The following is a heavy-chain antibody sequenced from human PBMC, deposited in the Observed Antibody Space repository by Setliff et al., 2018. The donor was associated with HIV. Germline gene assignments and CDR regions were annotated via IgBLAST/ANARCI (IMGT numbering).Heavy chain of an antibody. J-gene: IGHJ6*03. V-gene: IGHV3-21*01. D-gene: IGHD5-18*01. CDR1: GFSFSSHD. CDR3: ARDSEDTAWDYYYYMDV. CDR2: ISSSSSNI. Sequence: GGSLRLSCAASGFSFSSHDMNWVRQAPGKGLEWVSSISSSSSNIYYADSVKGRFTISRDNAKNSLYLQMNSLRAEDTAVYYCARDSEDTAWDYYYYMDVRGKGTTVTVSS.